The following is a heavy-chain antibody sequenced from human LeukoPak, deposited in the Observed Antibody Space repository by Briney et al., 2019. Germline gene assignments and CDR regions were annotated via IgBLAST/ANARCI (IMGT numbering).Heavy chain of an antibody. CDR2: ISYSGRST. D-gene: IGHD6-19*01. Sequence: GGSLRLSCAASGFTFESFGMNWVRQAPGKGLEWVSGISYSGRSTYYTDSVKGRFTISRDNSENTLYLQMNSLRGDDTAVYYCAKDLDGSGMYGGLDYWGQGILVTVSS. J-gene: IGHJ4*02. CDR3: AKDLDGSGMYGGLDY. V-gene: IGHV3-23*01. CDR1: GFTFESFG.